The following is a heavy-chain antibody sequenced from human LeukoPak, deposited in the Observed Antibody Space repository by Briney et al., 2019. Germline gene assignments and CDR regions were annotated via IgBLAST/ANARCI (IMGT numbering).Heavy chain of an antibody. CDR1: GFTFTTYY. V-gene: IGHV3-7*03. CDR3: ARFNWIRFDY. Sequence: GGSLRLSCAASGFTFTTYYMTWVRQAPGKGLEWVAHINEDGTEKYSLDSVKGRFTISRDNAKNSLYLQMNSLRAEDTALYYCARFNWIRFDYWGQGTLVTVSS. D-gene: IGHD1-1*01. J-gene: IGHJ4*02. CDR2: INEDGTEK.